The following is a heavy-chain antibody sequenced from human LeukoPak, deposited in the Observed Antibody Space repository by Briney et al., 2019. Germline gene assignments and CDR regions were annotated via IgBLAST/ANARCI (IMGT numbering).Heavy chain of an antibody. CDR2: INRDGRTI. D-gene: IGHD4-23*01. Sequence: GGSLRLSCAASGFTVSSYWMHWVRQGPGEGLVWVSRINRDGRTISYAGSVKGRFTISRDNAKNTLYLQMNSLRFEDTAVYYCARDFGGNSDYWGQGTLVTVSS. CDR3: ARDFGGNSDY. J-gene: IGHJ4*02. V-gene: IGHV3-74*01. CDR1: GFTVSSYW.